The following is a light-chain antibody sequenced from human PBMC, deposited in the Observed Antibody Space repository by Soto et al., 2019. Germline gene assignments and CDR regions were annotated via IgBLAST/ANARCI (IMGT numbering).Light chain of an antibody. Sequence: ENVLTQSPGTLSLSPGERATLSCRASQSVTSNFLAWYQQKPGQAPRLLIYGAYTRAAVVPDRFSGSGSGTDFTLTITRLEPEDFAVYYCQQYGRSPLLYTFGQGTKLGVK. CDR3: QQYGRSPLLYT. CDR2: GAY. J-gene: IGKJ2*01. CDR1: QSVTSNF. V-gene: IGKV3-20*01.